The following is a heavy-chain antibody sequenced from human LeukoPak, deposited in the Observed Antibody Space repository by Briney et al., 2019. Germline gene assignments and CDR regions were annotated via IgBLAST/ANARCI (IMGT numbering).Heavy chain of an antibody. CDR1: GFTFSDYW. D-gene: IGHD3-10*01. CDR2: INTDGSIT. CDR3: ARDRGPRTGFMVREAYDY. Sequence: GSLRLSCAAFGFTFSDYWIHWVRQAPGKGLVWVSRINTDGSITNYADSVKGRFSISRDNAKNTLYLQMSSLRAEDTAVYYCARDRGPRTGFMVREAYDYWGQGTLVTVSS. J-gene: IGHJ4*02. V-gene: IGHV3-74*01.